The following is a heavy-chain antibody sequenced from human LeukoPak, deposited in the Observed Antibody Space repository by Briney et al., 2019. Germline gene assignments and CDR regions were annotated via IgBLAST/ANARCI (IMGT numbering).Heavy chain of an antibody. Sequence: PSETLSLTCTVSGGSISSGGYYWSWVRQAPGKGLEWVAHIKQDGSEKNYVDSVKGRFTISRDNAKNSLILEMDGLRVEDTAVYYCARDKMTGDSYFDYWGQGTLVTVSS. CDR1: GGSISSGGYY. CDR3: ARDKMTGDSYFDY. V-gene: IGHV3-7*01. CDR2: IKQDGSEK. J-gene: IGHJ4*02. D-gene: IGHD7-27*01.